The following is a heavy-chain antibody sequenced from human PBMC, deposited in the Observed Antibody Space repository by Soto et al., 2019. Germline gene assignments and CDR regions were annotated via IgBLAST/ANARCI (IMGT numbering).Heavy chain of an antibody. Sequence: QLQLQESGPGLLKPSETLSLTCTVSGGSMSTSYYWGWIRQPPGKGLEWIGSIYYSGSTYYNPSLKSRVTISVDTSKNQFSLKLTSVTAADMSVYYCATLWFGEADYWGQGTLVTVSS. CDR3: ATLWFGEADY. CDR2: IYYSGST. CDR1: GGSMSTSYY. V-gene: IGHV4-39*01. J-gene: IGHJ4*02. D-gene: IGHD3-10*01.